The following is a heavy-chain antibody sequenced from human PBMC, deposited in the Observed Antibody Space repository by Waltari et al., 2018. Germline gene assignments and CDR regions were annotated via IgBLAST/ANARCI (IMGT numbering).Heavy chain of an antibody. CDR1: GFTFSDYY. CDR3: ARESRNCTNGVCSLERDFDI. CDR2: ISSSGSTI. J-gene: IGHJ3*02. V-gene: IGHV3-11*01. D-gene: IGHD2-8*01. Sequence: QVQLVESGGGLVKPGGSLRLSCAASGFTFSDYYMSWIRQAPGKGLEWVSYISSSGSTIYYADSVKGRFTISRDNAKNSLYLQMNSLRAEDTAVYYCARESRNCTNGVCSLERDFDIWGQGTMVTVSS.